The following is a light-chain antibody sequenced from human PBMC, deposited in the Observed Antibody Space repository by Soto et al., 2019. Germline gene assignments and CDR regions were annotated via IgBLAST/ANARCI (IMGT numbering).Light chain of an antibody. Sequence: DIQMTQSPATLSASVGDRVTITCRASQSISVWLAWYQQKPGKAPKLLIYKASSLESGVPSRFSGSGSGTDFTLTISSLQPEDFATYYCQQSYSTSWTFGQGTKVDIK. J-gene: IGKJ1*01. CDR1: QSISVW. V-gene: IGKV1-5*03. CDR3: QQSYSTSWT. CDR2: KAS.